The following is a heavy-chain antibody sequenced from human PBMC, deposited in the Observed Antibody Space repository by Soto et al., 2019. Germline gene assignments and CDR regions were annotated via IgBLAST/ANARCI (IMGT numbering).Heavy chain of an antibody. D-gene: IGHD4-17*01. CDR3: ARDGTTVTTRFAYSIDWFDP. CDR1: GYTFTSYA. J-gene: IGHJ5*02. V-gene: IGHV1-3*01. CDR2: INAGNGNT. Sequence: ASVKVSCKASGYTFTSYAMHWVRQAPGQRLEWMGWINAGNGNTKYSQKFQGRVTITRDTSASTAYMELSSLRSEDTAVYYCARDGTTVTTRFAYSIDWFDPWGQGTLVTVSS.